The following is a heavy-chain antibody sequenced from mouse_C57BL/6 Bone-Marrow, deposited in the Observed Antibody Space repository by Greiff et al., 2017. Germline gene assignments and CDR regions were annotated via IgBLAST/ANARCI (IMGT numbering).Heavy chain of an antibody. D-gene: IGHD2-12*01. CDR3: ARTYYTNWGDY. Sequence: VKLVESGPELVKPGASVKISCKASGYTFTDYYINWVKQRPGQGLEWIGWIFPGSGSTYYNEKFKGKATLTVDKSSSTAYMLLSSLTSEDSAVYFCARTYYTNWGDYWGQGTTLTVSS. CDR2: IFPGSGST. V-gene: IGHV1-75*01. J-gene: IGHJ2*01. CDR1: GYTFTDYY.